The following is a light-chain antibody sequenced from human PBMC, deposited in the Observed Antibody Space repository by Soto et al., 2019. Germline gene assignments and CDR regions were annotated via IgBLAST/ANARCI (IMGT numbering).Light chain of an antibody. CDR2: EVS. Sequence: QSVLTQPASVSGSAGQSIAISCTGTSSDVGGYNYVSWYQQHPGKAPKLLLSEVSKRPSGVSDRFSGSKSGNTASLTISGLQTQGEADYYCSSFTSAYTFVFGTGTKVTVL. V-gene: IGLV2-14*01. J-gene: IGLJ1*01. CDR3: SSFTSAYTFV. CDR1: SSDVGGYNY.